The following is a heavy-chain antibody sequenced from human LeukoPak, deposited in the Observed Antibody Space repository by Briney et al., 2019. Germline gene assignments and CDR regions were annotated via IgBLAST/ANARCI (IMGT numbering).Heavy chain of an antibody. V-gene: IGHV4-31*03. CDR1: GGSISSGDYY. CDR3: ARVIGYDQLEY. CDR2: IHYSGST. J-gene: IGHJ4*02. Sequence: SETLSLTCSVSGGSISSGDYYWSWIRQHPGKGLEWIGYIHYSGSTYYNPSLKSRVSISVSTSKNRFSLQLSSVTAADTAVYYCARVIGYDQLEYWGQGTLVTVSS. D-gene: IGHD5-12*01.